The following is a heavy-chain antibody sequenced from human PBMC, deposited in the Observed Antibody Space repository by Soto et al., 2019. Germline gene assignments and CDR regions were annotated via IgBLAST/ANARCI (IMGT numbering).Heavy chain of an antibody. D-gene: IGHD1-7*01. CDR3: ARNYDRYYYYYGMDV. V-gene: IGHV3-33*01. J-gene: IGHJ6*02. CDR1: GFTFSSYG. CDR2: IWYDGSNK. Sequence: QVQLVESGGGVVQPGRSLRLSCAASGFTFSSYGMHWVRQAPGKGLEWVAVIWYDGSNKYYADSVKGRFTISRDNSKNTLYLQMHSLRAEDTAVYYCARNYDRYYYYYGMDVCGQGTTVTVSS.